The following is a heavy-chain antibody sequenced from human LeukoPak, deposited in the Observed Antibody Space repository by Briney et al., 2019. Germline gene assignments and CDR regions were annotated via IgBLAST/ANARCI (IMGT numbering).Heavy chain of an antibody. CDR1: GFTFSDYY. V-gene: IGHV3-11*01. Sequence: GGSLRLSCAASGFTFSDYYMSWIRQAPGKGLEWVSYISSSGSTIYYADSVKGRFTIPRDNAKNSLYLQMNSLRAEDTAVYYCARGPDYGDYERSDYYYYYYMDVWGKGTTVTVSS. CDR2: ISSSGSTI. D-gene: IGHD4-17*01. J-gene: IGHJ6*03. CDR3: ARGPDYGDYERSDYYYYYYMDV.